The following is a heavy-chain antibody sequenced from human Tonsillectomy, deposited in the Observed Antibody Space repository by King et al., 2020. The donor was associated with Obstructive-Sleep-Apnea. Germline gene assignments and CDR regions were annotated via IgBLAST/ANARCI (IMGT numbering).Heavy chain of an antibody. CDR1: GGSISSGGYY. Sequence: VQLQESGPGLVKPSQTLSLTCTVSGGSISSGGYYWSWIRQHPGKGLEWIGYIYYSGSPYYNPSLKSRVTISVDTSKNQFSLKLSSLTAADTAVYYCARAYDSSGYFDYWGQGTLVTVSS. D-gene: IGHD3-22*01. CDR2: IYYSGSP. CDR3: ARAYDSSGYFDY. V-gene: IGHV4-31*03. J-gene: IGHJ4*02.